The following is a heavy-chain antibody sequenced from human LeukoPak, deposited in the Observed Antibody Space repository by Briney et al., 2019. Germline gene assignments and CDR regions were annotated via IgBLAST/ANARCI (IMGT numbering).Heavy chain of an antibody. D-gene: IGHD3-22*01. J-gene: IGHJ4*02. Sequence: GGSLRLSCAASGFTFSSYWMNWVRQAPGKGLEWVANIKQDGSEKNYVDSVKGRFTISRDNAKNSLYLQMNSLRVEDTAVYYCARGHYYDSSGYTGGYWGQGTLVTVSS. CDR3: ARGHYYDSSGYTGGY. CDR2: IKQDGSEK. V-gene: IGHV3-7*01. CDR1: GFTFSSYW.